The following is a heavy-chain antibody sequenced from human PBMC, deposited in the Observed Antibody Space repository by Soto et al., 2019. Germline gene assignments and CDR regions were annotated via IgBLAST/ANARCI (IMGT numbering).Heavy chain of an antibody. CDR3: ARVFGDYLIDAFDI. V-gene: IGHV3-48*03. CDR2: ISRSGSPI. Sequence: EAQLVESGGGLVQPGGSLRLSCTAFGFSLSSYEMDWVRQAPGKGLEWVSHISRSGSPIYYADSVEGRFTISRDNAKNSVFLQMNSLRAEDTAVYYCARVFGDYLIDAFDIWGQGTMVTVSS. J-gene: IGHJ3*02. CDR1: GFSLSSYE. D-gene: IGHD4-17*01.